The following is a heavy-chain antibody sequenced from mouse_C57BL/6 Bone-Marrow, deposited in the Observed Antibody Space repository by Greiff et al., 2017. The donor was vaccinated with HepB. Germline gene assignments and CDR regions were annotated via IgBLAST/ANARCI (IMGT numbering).Heavy chain of an antibody. J-gene: IGHJ2*01. D-gene: IGHD1-1*02. V-gene: IGHV1-82*01. CDR1: GYAFSSSW. Sequence: QVQLQQSGPELVKPGASVKISCKASGYAFSSSWMNWVKQRPGKGLEWIGRIYPGDGDTNYNGKFKGKATLTADKSSSPAYMQLSSLTSEDSAVYFCARSGARLWPYYFDDWGQGTTLTVAS. CDR3: ARSGARLWPYYFDD. CDR2: IYPGDGDT.